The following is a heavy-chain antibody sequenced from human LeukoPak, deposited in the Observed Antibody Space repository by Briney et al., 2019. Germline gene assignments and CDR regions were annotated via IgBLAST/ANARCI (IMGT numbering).Heavy chain of an antibody. Sequence: GGSLRLSCIASGFIFSNYAMSWVRQAPGKGLEWVSAISGSDGRTYYADSVKGRFTISRDNSKNTLYLQMNSLRAEDTAVYYRASLWAGVSGSYHGFDYWGQGTLVTVSS. V-gene: IGHV3-23*01. CDR3: ASLWAGVSGSYHGFDY. CDR1: GFIFSNYA. CDR2: ISGSDGRT. J-gene: IGHJ4*02. D-gene: IGHD1-26*01.